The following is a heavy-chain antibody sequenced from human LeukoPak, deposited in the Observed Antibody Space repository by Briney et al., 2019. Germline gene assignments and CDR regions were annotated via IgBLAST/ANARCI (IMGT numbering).Heavy chain of an antibody. CDR2: ISGSGGST. D-gene: IGHD3-3*01. J-gene: IGHJ4*02. Sequence: GGSLRLSCAASGFTFSSYAMSWIRQAPGKGLEWVSAISGSGGSTYYADSVKGRFTISRDNSKNTLYLQMNSLRAEDTAVYYCAKSLRITIFGVVALFDYWGQGTLVTVSS. CDR1: GFTFSSYA. CDR3: AKSLRITIFGVVALFDY. V-gene: IGHV3-23*01.